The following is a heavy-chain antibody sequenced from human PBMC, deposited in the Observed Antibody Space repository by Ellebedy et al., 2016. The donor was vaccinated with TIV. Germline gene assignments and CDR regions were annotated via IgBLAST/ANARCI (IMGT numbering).Heavy chain of an antibody. CDR2: IKQDGSEK. D-gene: IGHD3-10*01. Sequence: PGGSLRLSCAASGFTVGNNYISWVRQAPGKGLEWVANIKQDGSEKIYVDSVKGRFTISRDNAKNSLYLQMNSLRAEDTAIYYCARDDEPSETYLYDYWGQGTLVTVSS. J-gene: IGHJ4*02. CDR1: GFTVGNNY. CDR3: ARDDEPSETYLYDY. V-gene: IGHV3-7*03.